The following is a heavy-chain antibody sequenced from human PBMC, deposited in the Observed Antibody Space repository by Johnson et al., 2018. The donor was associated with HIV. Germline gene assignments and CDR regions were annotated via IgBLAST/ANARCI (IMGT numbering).Heavy chain of an antibody. CDR3: ARVRPKGSFDI. Sequence: QVQLVESGGGVVQPGRSLRLSCAASGFKFSDFAMHWVRQIPGKGLEWVAVMSYDGREKYYTDSVKGRFTIARDNAKNSLYLQMNSLRAEDTAVYYCARVRPKGSFDIWGQGTMVTVSS. D-gene: IGHD1-1*01. CDR2: MSYDGREK. J-gene: IGHJ3*02. CDR1: GFKFSDFA. V-gene: IGHV3-30*04.